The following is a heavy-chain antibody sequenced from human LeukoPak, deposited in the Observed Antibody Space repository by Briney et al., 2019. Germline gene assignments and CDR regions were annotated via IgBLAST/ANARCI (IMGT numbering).Heavy chain of an antibody. D-gene: IGHD5-12*01. V-gene: IGHV3-66*01. CDR3: ARKDSGYDWVYDY. Sequence: GGSLRLSCAASGFTVSSNYMSWVRQAPGKGLEWVSVIYSGGSTYYADSVKGRFTISRDNSKNTLYLQMNSLRAEDTAVYYCARKDSGYDWVYDYWGQGTLVTVSS. J-gene: IGHJ4*02. CDR2: IYSGGST. CDR1: GFTVSSNY.